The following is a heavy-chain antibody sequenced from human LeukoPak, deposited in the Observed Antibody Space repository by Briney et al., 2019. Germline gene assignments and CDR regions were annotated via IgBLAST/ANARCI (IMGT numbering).Heavy chain of an antibody. D-gene: IGHD3-16*01. CDR1: GGTFSSYA. Sequence: GASVKVSCKASGGTFSSYAISWVRQAPGRGLEWMGRIIPILGIANYAQKVQGRVTITADKSTSTAYMELSSLRSEDTAVYYCARNPPGAGGVMGYWGQGTLVTVSS. CDR3: ARNPPGAGGVMGY. CDR2: IIPILGIA. V-gene: IGHV1-69*04. J-gene: IGHJ4*02.